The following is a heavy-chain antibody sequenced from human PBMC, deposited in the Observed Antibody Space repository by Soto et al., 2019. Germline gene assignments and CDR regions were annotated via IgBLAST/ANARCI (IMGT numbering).Heavy chain of an antibody. CDR2: IYYSGST. CDR3: ARRYGGAFDI. D-gene: IGHD3-10*01. CDR1: GGSIRSYY. J-gene: IGHJ3*02. V-gene: IGHV4-59*08. Sequence: NPSETLSLTCTVSGGSIRSYYWSWIRQPPGKGLQWIGYIYYSGSTNYNPSLKSRVTISVDTSKNQFSLKLSSVTAADTAVYYCARRYGGAFDIWGQGTMVTVSS.